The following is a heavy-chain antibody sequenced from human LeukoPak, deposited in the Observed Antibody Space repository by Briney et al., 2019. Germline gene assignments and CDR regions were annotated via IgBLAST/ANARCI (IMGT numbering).Heavy chain of an antibody. Sequence: KTSETLSLTCTVSGGSISSYYWSWIRQPPGKGLEWNGYIYYSGSANYNPSLQSRVTISVDTSKNQFSLKLSSVTAADTAVYYCARRSAVAGTKYYYYYGMDVWGQGTTVTVSS. CDR2: IYYSGSA. CDR3: ARRSAVAGTKYYYYYGMDV. V-gene: IGHV4-59*08. D-gene: IGHD6-19*01. CDR1: GGSISSYY. J-gene: IGHJ6*02.